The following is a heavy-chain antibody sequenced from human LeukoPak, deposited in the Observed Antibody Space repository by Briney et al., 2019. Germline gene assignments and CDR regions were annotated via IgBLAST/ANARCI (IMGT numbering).Heavy chain of an antibody. CDR3: ASEELDAFDI. J-gene: IGHJ3*02. CDR2: IYHSGST. Sequence: SETLSLTCTVSGYSISSGYYWGWIRQPPGKGLEWIGSIYHSGSTYYNPSLKSRVTISVDTSKNQFSLKLSSVTAADTAVYYCASEELDAFDIWGQGTMVTVSS. V-gene: IGHV4-38-2*02. CDR1: GYSISSGYY.